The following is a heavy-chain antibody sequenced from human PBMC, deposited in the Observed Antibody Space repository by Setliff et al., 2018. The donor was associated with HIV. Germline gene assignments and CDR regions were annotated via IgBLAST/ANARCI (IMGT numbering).Heavy chain of an antibody. D-gene: IGHD3-16*01. J-gene: IGHJ5*02. Sequence: SETLSLTCAVYGESLMGYHWNWIRQAPGKGLEWIGEISRNAYTFYNPSLKSRVSISVDTSKNQFSLKLTSVTAADTAIYYCARRTLRQFRYGNIWFDPWGRGTLVTVSS. CDR3: ARRTLRQFRYGNIWFDP. CDR1: GESLMGYH. CDR2: ISRNAYT. V-gene: IGHV4-34*01.